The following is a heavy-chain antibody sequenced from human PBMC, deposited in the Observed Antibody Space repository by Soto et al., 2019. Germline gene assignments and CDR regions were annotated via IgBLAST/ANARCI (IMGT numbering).Heavy chain of an antibody. V-gene: IGHV3-48*02. CDR2: ISSSSSTI. CDR1: GFXFSSYS. Sequence: GSLRLSCAASGFXFSSYSMNWVRQAPGKGLEWVSYISSSSSTIYYADSVKGRFTISRDNAKNSLYLQMNSLRDEDTAVYYCARESRFLEWLSLNWFDPWGQGTLVTVSS. J-gene: IGHJ5*02. D-gene: IGHD3-3*01. CDR3: ARESRFLEWLSLNWFDP.